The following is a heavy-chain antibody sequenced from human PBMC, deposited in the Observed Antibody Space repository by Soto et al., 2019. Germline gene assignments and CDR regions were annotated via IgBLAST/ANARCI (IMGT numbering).Heavy chain of an antibody. CDR2: ISHSGTV. J-gene: IGHJ4*02. V-gene: IGHV4-4*02. CDR1: RVSSTSSNW. CDR3: ARDYAGFDY. D-gene: IGHD2-2*01. Sequence: LVILSLTCDVARVSSTSSNWWSRVRQPPGKGLEWLGKISHSGTVNYNATLRSRVTISVDKPKNQLSLKLMSVAAADTAVYYCARDYAGFDYWGPGILVTVSS.